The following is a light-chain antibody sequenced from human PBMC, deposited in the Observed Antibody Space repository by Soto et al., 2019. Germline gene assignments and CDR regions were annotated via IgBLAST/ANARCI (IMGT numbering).Light chain of an antibody. J-gene: IGKJ4*01. CDR1: QSIIDN. CDR3: QQYFDWPLT. Sequence: EIVMTQSPATLSVSPGEGVTLSCRASQSIIDNLAWYQQKPGQTPRLLIYDVYSRASRIPARFSGSSSGTDYTLTISSLQSEDSAVYYCQQYFDWPLTFGGGTNVEI. CDR2: DVY. V-gene: IGKV3-15*01.